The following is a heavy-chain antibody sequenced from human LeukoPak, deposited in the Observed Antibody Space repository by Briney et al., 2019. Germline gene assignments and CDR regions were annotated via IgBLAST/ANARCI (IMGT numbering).Heavy chain of an antibody. CDR3: ARHVPHGSSSDPLFDY. CDR2: IYYSGSN. CDR1: GGSISSYY. D-gene: IGHD6-13*01. V-gene: IGHV4-59*08. Sequence: SETLSLTCTVSGGSISSYYWSWIRQPPGKGLEGIGYIYYSGSNNYNPPLKSRVTISVDTTKKQFSLKLSSVTAADTAVYYCARHVPHGSSSDPLFDYWGQGTLVTVSS. J-gene: IGHJ4*02.